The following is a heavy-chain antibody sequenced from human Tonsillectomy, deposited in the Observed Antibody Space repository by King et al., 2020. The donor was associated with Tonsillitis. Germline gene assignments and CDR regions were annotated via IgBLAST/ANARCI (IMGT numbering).Heavy chain of an antibody. CDR3: ARDGGVSLGSGNYYNHSDP. D-gene: IGHD3-10*01. J-gene: IGHJ5*02. V-gene: IGHV1-18*01. CDR2: ISADTGNT. Sequence: QLVQSGSEVKKPGASVRVSCKASGYTFSNYGISWVRQAPGQGLEWLGWISADTGNTKYVQKLQGRVTLTKDTSTSTAYMELRRLRSDDTAVYYCARDGGVSLGSGNYYNHSDPWGQGALVTVSS. CDR1: GYTFSNYG.